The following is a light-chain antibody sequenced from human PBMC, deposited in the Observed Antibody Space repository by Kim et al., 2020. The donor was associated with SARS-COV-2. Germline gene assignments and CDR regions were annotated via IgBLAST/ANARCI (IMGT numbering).Light chain of an antibody. CDR3: NSRDSNDNVV. J-gene: IGLJ2*01. Sequence: VSVVQTVSITCQGDSLRSYYATWYQQKPGQAPILVIYGKNNRPSGIPDRFSGSSSGNTASLTISGTQAGDEADYYCNSRDSNDNVVFGGGTQLTVL. CDR1: SLRSYY. CDR2: GKN. V-gene: IGLV3-19*01.